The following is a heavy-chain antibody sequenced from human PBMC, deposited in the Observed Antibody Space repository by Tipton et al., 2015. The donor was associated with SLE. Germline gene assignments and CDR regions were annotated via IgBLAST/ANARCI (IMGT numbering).Heavy chain of an antibody. J-gene: IGHJ4*02. Sequence: SLRLSCAASGFTFSSYSMNWVRQAPGKGLEWVSSISSSSSYIYYADSVKGRFTISRDNAKNSLDLQMNSLRAEDTAVYYCARPVVGATGYFDSWGQGTLVTFSP. V-gene: IGHV3-21*01. D-gene: IGHD1-26*01. CDR3: ARPVVGATGYFDS. CDR2: ISSSSSYI. CDR1: GFTFSSYS.